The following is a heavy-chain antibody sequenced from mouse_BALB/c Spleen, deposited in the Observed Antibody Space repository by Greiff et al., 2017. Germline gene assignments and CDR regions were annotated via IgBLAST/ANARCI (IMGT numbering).Heavy chain of an antibody. Sequence: VHVKQSGAELVKPGASVKLSCTASGFNIKDTYMHWVKQRPEQGLEWIGRIDPANGNTKYDPKFQGKATITADTSSNTAYLQLSSLTSEDTAVYYCAYYGSSYRYAMDYWGQGTSVTVSS. J-gene: IGHJ4*01. D-gene: IGHD1-1*01. V-gene: IGHV14-3*02. CDR1: GFNIKDTY. CDR3: AYYGSSYRYAMDY. CDR2: IDPANGNT.